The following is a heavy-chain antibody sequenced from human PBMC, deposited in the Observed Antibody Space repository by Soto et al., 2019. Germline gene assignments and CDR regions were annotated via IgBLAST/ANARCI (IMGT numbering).Heavy chain of an antibody. CDR2: LSDSGGSI. V-gene: IGHV3-23*01. CDR3: AKVSSSWYSGFFDL. D-gene: IGHD6-13*01. J-gene: IGHJ4*02. CDR1: GFTFSSHA. Sequence: GGSLRLSCTASGFTFSSHAMTWVRQAPGKGLEWVSGLSDSGGSIYYADSVKGRFTISRDNSMNTLYLQMNTLRAEDTAVYYCAKVSSSWYSGFFDLWGRGTLVTVSS.